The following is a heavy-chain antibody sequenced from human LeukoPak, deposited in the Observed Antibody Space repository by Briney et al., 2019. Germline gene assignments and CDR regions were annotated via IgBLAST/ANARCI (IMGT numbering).Heavy chain of an antibody. V-gene: IGHV3-23*01. CDR3: AKILSSGWYSGYGMDV. CDR1: GFTFSSYA. CDR2: ISGSGGST. Sequence: GGSLRLSCAASGFTFSSYAKSWVRQAPGKGLEWVSAISGSGGSTYYADSVKGRFTISRDNSKNTLYLQMNSLRAEDTAVYYCAKILSSGWYSGYGMDVWGQGTTVTVSS. D-gene: IGHD6-19*01. J-gene: IGHJ6*02.